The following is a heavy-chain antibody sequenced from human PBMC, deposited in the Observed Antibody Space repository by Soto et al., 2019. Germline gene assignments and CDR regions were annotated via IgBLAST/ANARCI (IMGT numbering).Heavy chain of an antibody. Sequence: QVQLQESGPGLVKPSQTLSLTCTVSGDSISSGDYYWSWIRQPPGKGLEWIGYIYYRGSTYYNPSLKSRVTISVDTSKNQCSLKLSSVTAADTAVYYCARALVGATCVGFDYWGQGTLVTVSS. D-gene: IGHD1-26*01. V-gene: IGHV4-30-4*01. CDR2: IYYRGST. CDR1: GDSISSGDYY. J-gene: IGHJ4*02. CDR3: ARALVGATCVGFDY.